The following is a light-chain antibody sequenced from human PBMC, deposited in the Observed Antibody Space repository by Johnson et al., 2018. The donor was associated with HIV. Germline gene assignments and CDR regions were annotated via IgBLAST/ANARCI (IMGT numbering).Light chain of an antibody. CDR1: DSNIGSNY. J-gene: IGLJ1*01. Sequence: QSVLTQPPSVSAAPRQKVTISCSGSDSNIGSNYVSWFQHLPGTAPKLLIYDNNKRPSGIPDRFSGSKSGTSATLGITGLQTGDEADYYCGTWDSSLSALYVFGTGTKVTVL. V-gene: IGLV1-51*01. CDR3: GTWDSSLSALYV. CDR2: DNN.